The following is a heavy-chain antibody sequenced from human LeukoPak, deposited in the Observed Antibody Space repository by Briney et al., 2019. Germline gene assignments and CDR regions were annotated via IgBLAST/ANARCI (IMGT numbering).Heavy chain of an antibody. Sequence: ASVKVSCKASGYTFTSYGISWVRQAPGQGLEWMGWVSTYNGNTNYAHNLQGRVTMTTDTSTSTAYMELRSLRSDDTAVYYCARLGYDFWSGYSKNYYYYGMDVWGQGTTVTVSS. CDR2: VSTYNGNT. J-gene: IGHJ6*02. CDR3: ARLGYDFWSGYSKNYYYYGMDV. D-gene: IGHD3-3*01. CDR1: GYTFTSYG. V-gene: IGHV1-18*01.